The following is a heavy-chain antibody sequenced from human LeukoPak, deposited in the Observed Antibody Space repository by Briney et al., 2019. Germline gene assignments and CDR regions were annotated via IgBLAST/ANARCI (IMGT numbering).Heavy chain of an antibody. CDR1: GVSISSGNYY. V-gene: IGHV4-61*02. J-gene: IGHJ2*01. D-gene: IGHD1-26*01. CDR2: IHTSGST. CDR3: ASLPSTAVGGSYFDL. Sequence: PSETLSLTCTVSGVSISSGNYYWNWIRPPAGKGLEWTGRIHTSGSTNYNPSLQSRLTISVDTSTNQFSLKLSSVTAADTAVYYCASLPSTAVGGSYFDLWGRGTLVTVSS.